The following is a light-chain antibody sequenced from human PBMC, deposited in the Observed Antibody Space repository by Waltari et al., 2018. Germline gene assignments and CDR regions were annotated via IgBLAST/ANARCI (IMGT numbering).Light chain of an antibody. Sequence: EVVLTQSPGTLSLSPGERATLSCRASQSVNKYLAWYQQRPGQAPRLLICAASTRATGVPDRFSGSGFGTDFSLTISRLEPEDFAVYFCQNHERLPATFGQGTKVEIK. CDR2: AAS. CDR1: QSVNKY. V-gene: IGKV3-20*01. J-gene: IGKJ1*01. CDR3: QNHERLPAT.